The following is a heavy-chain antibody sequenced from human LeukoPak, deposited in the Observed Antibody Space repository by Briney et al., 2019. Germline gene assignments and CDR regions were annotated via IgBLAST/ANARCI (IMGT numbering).Heavy chain of an antibody. V-gene: IGHV1-18*01. D-gene: IGHD3-9*01. J-gene: IGHJ4*02. CDR3: ARVGGGVDWYTEDY. CDR2: ISAYNGNT. Sequence: ASVKVSCKASGYTFTSYGVSWVRQAPGQGLEWMGWISAYNGNTNYAQKLQGRVTMTTDTSTSTAYMELRSLRSDDTAVYYCARVGGGVDWYTEDYWGQGTLVTVSS. CDR1: GYTFTSYG.